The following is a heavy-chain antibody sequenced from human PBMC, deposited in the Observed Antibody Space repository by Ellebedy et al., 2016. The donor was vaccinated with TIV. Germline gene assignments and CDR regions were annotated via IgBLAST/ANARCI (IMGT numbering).Heavy chain of an antibody. V-gene: IGHV3-48*03. D-gene: IGHD3-22*01. CDR2: ISTSGTTT. J-gene: IGHJ4*02. CDR3: ARSENYYDSSGSTY. CDR1: GFTFSGFE. Sequence: PGGSLRLSCAASGFTFSGFEMNWVRQAPGKGLKWVSYISTSGTTTYYADSVKGRFTISRDNAKNSLYLQMNSLRAEDTAIYYCARSENYYDSSGSTYWGQGALVTVSS.